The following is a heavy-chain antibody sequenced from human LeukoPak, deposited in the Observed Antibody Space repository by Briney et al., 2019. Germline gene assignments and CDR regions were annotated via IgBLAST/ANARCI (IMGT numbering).Heavy chain of an antibody. D-gene: IGHD4-23*01. CDR1: GGTFSSYA. J-gene: IGHJ4*02. CDR2: IIPIFGIA. Sequence: SVTVSCKASGGTFSSYAISWVRQAPGQGLEWMGRIIPIFGIANYAQKFQGRVTITADKSTSTAYMELSSLRSEDTAVYYCARDDYGGNSYPFDYWGQGTLVTVSS. V-gene: IGHV1-69*04. CDR3: ARDDYGGNSYPFDY.